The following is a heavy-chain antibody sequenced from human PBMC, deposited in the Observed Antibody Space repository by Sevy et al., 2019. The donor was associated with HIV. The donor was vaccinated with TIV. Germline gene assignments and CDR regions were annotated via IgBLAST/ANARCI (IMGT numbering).Heavy chain of an antibody. D-gene: IGHD1-26*01. J-gene: IGHJ4*02. CDR3: AGENAWGRGYS. CDR1: GGSITSLY. Sequence: SETLSLTCTVSGGSITSLYWNWIRQPPGKGLKWIANIYYNGHINYNPSLKSRVTLSLGTSKNQFSLRLSSVTAADTAMYYCAGENAWGRGYSWGQRTLVTVSS. V-gene: IGHV4-59*08. CDR2: IYYNGHI.